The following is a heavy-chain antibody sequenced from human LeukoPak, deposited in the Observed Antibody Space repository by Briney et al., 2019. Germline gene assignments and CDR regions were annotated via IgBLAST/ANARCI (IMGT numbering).Heavy chain of an antibody. D-gene: IGHD1-1*01. V-gene: IGHV3-13*01. CDR3: ARGPPRGKYYYMDV. CDR1: GFTFSSFD. Sequence: PGGSLRLSCAASGFTFSSFDMHWVRQPTGQGLEWVSTIGTASDTYYPGSVEGRFTLSRDNAKNTLYLQMNSLTAGDTAVYYCARGPPRGKYYYMDVLGKGTTVTVSS. CDR2: IGTASDT. J-gene: IGHJ6*03.